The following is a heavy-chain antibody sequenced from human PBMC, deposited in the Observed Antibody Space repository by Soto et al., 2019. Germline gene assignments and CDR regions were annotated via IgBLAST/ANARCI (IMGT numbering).Heavy chain of an antibody. CDR2: ITTDKGKT. CDR3: ATRSPAFDY. Sequence: GPGVKNPGASVKVSCKTSGYTFTSYGISWVRQAPGQGLEWMGWITTDKGKTTYAQKFQGRVTMTTDTSTSTADMEMRSLRSDDTAVYYCATRSPAFDYWGQGTLVTVSS. CDR1: GYTFTSYG. V-gene: IGHV1-18*01. J-gene: IGHJ4*02.